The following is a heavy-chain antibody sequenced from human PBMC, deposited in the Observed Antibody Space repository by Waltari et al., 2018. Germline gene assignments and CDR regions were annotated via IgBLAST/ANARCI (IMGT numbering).Heavy chain of an antibody. V-gene: IGHV1-8*03. CDR1: GYTFTSYD. D-gene: IGHD2-2*01. CDR2: MNPNSGNT. J-gene: IGHJ6*03. Sequence: QVQLVQSAAEVKKPGASVKVSCKASGYTFTSYDINWVRQATGQGLEWMGWMNPNSGNTGYAQKFQGRVTITRNTSISTAYMELSSLRSEDTAVYYCARDFVVPAATNSYYYMDVWGKGTTVTISS. CDR3: ARDFVVPAATNSYYYMDV.